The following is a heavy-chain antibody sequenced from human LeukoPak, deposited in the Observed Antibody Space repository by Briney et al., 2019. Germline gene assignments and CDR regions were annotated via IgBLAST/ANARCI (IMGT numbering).Heavy chain of an antibody. D-gene: IGHD3-22*01. CDR2: ISGSGGST. CDR1: GFTFSSYA. V-gene: IGHV3-23*01. Sequence: GGSLRLSCAASGFTFSSYAMSWVRQAPGKGLEWVSAISGSGGSTYYADSVKGRFTISRDNAKNTLNLQMNSLRAEDTAVYYCARDLGQYYDTSDNWFDPWGQGTLVTVSS. CDR3: ARDLGQYYDTSDNWFDP. J-gene: IGHJ5*02.